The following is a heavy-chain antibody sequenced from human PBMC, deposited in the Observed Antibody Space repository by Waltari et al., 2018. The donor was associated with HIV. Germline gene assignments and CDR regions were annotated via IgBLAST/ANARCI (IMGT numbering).Heavy chain of an antibody. CDR3: ARGVSIVRGVMIRGHMDV. CDR1: GYTFSAYT. J-gene: IGHJ6*02. V-gene: IGHV1-18*01. D-gene: IGHD3-10*01. Sequence: VQLVQSGAEMRKPGASVKVSCRAYGYTFSAYTISWVRQAPGQGLEWMGWISGYNGNTNDAQECQGRVNRTTDTSTSTAHMELRSLRADDTAVYYCARGVSIVRGVMIRGHMDVWGQGTTVTVSS. CDR2: ISGYNGNT.